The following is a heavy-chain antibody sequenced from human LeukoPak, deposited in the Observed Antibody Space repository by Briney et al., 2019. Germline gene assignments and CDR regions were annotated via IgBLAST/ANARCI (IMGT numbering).Heavy chain of an antibody. Sequence: GESLKISCKGSGYSFTSYWIGWVRQMPGKGLEGMGIIYPGDSDTRYSPSFQGQVTISADKSISTAYLQWSSLKASDTAMYYCARQHWNYGDAFDIWGQGTMVTVSS. V-gene: IGHV5-51*01. CDR3: ARQHWNYGDAFDI. CDR1: GYSFTSYW. D-gene: IGHD1-7*01. J-gene: IGHJ3*02. CDR2: IYPGDSDT.